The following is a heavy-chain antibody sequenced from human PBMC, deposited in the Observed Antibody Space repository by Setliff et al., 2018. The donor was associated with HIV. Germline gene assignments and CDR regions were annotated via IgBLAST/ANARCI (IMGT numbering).Heavy chain of an antibody. Sequence: SETLSLTCSVSGGSISSGSYYWSWIRQPAGKGLEWIGRSDNSGSTFYNPSLKSRVTLSLDTAKNHFSLKLTSVSAADTAVYFCARDRIEVIAETPHDVFDIWGRGTMVTVS. CDR1: GGSISSGSYY. V-gene: IGHV4-61*02. CDR3: ARDRIEVIAETPHDVFDI. CDR2: SDNSGST. J-gene: IGHJ3*02. D-gene: IGHD6-13*01.